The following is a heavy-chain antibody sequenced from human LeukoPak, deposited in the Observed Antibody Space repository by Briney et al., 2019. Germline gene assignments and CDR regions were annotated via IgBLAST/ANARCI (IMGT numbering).Heavy chain of an antibody. CDR2: ISGSGGST. Sequence: GGSLRLSCAASGFTFSSYAMSWVRQAPGKGLEWVSAISGSGGSTYYADSVKGRFTISRDNSKNTLYLQMSSLRAEDTAVYYCAIRRRATIAFDIWGQGTMVTVSS. D-gene: IGHD5-12*01. CDR1: GFTFSSYA. CDR3: AIRRRATIAFDI. V-gene: IGHV3-23*01. J-gene: IGHJ3*02.